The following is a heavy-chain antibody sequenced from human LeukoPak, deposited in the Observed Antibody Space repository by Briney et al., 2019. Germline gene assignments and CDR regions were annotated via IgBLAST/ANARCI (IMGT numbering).Heavy chain of an antibody. Sequence: PGGSLRLSCAASGFTFSSYGMHWVRQAPGKGLEWVAVIWYDGSNKYYADSVKGRFTISRDNSKNTLYLQMNSLRAEDTAVYYCAREEKYCSSTSCYNFDYWGQGTLVTVSS. J-gene: IGHJ4*02. CDR2: IWYDGSNK. D-gene: IGHD2-2*02. CDR1: GFTFSSYG. V-gene: IGHV3-33*01. CDR3: AREEKYCSSTSCYNFDY.